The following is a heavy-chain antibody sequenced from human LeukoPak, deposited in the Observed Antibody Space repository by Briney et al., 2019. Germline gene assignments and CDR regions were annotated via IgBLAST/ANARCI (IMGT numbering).Heavy chain of an antibody. J-gene: IGHJ4*02. V-gene: IGHV3-48*04. CDR3: ARDEQWLARPSY. D-gene: IGHD1-1*01. CDR2: ISSSGSTI. CDR1: GFTFSSYA. Sequence: GGSLRLSCAASGFTFSSYAMSWVRQAPGKGLEWVSYISSSGSTIYYADSVKGRFTISRDNAKNSLYLEMNSLRAEDTAVYYCARDEQWLARPSYWGQGTLVTVSS.